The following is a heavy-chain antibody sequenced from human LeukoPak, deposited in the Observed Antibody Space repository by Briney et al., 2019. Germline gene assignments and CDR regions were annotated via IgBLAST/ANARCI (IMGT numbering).Heavy chain of an antibody. Sequence: PSETLSLTCAVYDGSFSGYYWSWIRQPPGKGLGWIGEINHSGSTNYNPSLKSRVTISVDTSKNQFSLKLSSVTAADTAVYYCARLQVGIFGVVIGMDVWGKGTTVTVSS. J-gene: IGHJ6*03. CDR2: INHSGST. V-gene: IGHV4-34*01. D-gene: IGHD3-3*01. CDR3: ARLQVGIFGVVIGMDV. CDR1: DGSFSGYY.